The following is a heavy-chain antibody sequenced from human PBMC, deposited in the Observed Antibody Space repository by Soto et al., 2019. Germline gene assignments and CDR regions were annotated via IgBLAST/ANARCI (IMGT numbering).Heavy chain of an antibody. CDR1: GFTFSSYA. V-gene: IGHV3-30-3*01. CDR2: ISYDGSNK. J-gene: IGHJ6*02. Sequence: GGSLRLSCAASGFTFSSYAMHWVRQAPGKGLEWVAVISYDGSNKYYADSVKGRFTISRDNSKNTLYLQMNSLRAEDTAVYYYARSHPLVVDLTVGMDVWGQGTTVTVSS. D-gene: IGHD3-16*02. CDR3: ARSHPLVVDLTVGMDV.